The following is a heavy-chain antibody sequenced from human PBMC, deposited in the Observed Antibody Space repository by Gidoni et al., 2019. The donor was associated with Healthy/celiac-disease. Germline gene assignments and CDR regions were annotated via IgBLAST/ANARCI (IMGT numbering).Heavy chain of an antibody. CDR1: GSPFSSYA. D-gene: IGHD6-19*01. V-gene: IGHV3-23*01. CDR2: ISGSGGST. J-gene: IGHJ4*02. Sequence: EVQLLESGGGLVKPGGSLRLSCAASGSPFSSYAMSWVRQAQGKGLEWVSAISGSGGSTYYADSVKGRFTISRDNSKNTLYLQMNSLRAEDTAVYYCAKDQGGAVAGTDYWGQGTLVTVSS. CDR3: AKDQGGAVAGTDY.